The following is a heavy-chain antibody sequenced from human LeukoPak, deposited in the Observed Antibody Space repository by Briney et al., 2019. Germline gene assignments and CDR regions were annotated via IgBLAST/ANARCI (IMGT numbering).Heavy chain of an antibody. CDR1: GFTFSSYG. J-gene: IGHJ4*02. CDR2: ISYDGSNK. CDR3: AKDVEVGATWFDY. V-gene: IGHV3-30*18. D-gene: IGHD1-26*01. Sequence: GSLRPSCAASGFTFSSYGMHWVRQAPGKGLEWVAVISYDGSNKYYADSVKGRFTISRDNSKNTLYLQMNSLRAEDTAVYYCAKDVEVGATWFDYWGQGTLVTVSS.